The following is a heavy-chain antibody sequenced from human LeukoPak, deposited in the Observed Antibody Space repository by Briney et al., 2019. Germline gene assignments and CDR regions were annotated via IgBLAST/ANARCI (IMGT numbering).Heavy chain of an antibody. CDR3: AKWTSSGWYFDY. CDR2: IRNEGSNK. D-gene: IGHD6-19*01. J-gene: IGHJ4*02. CDR1: GFTFSSYG. V-gene: IGHV3-30*02. Sequence: PGGPLRLSCAASGFTFSSYGMHWVRQAPGKGLEWVAFIRNEGSNKYYADSVKGRFTISRDNSKNTLYLQMNSLRAEDTAVYYCAKWTSSGWYFDYWGQGTLVTVSS.